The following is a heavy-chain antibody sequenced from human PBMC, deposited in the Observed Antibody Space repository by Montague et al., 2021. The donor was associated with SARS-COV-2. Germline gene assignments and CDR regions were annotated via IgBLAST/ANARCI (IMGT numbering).Heavy chain of an antibody. CDR3: AREAWFGDKTSASEYYGMDV. Sequence: SETLSLTCTVSGGSISSYYWSWIRQPAGKGLEWIGRIYTSGSTNYNPSLKSRVTMSVDTSKNQFSQKLSSVTAADTAVHYCAREAWFGDKTSASEYYGMDVWGQGTTVTVSS. V-gene: IGHV4-4*07. D-gene: IGHD3-10*01. CDR2: IYTSGST. J-gene: IGHJ6*02. CDR1: GGSISSYY.